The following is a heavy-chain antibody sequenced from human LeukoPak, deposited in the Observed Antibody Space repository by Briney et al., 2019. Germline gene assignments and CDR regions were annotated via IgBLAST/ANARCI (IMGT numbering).Heavy chain of an antibody. CDR2: IRAYNGNT. V-gene: IGHV1-18*01. D-gene: IGHD6-19*01. CDR1: GYRFTSYG. Sequence: ASVKVSFKASGYRFTSYGISWVRQAPGQGLEWMGWIRAYNGNTNYAQKLQGRVTITADKSTSTAYMELSSLRSEDTAVYYCASGSGWYGRFDPWGQGTLVTVSS. J-gene: IGHJ5*02. CDR3: ASGSGWYGRFDP.